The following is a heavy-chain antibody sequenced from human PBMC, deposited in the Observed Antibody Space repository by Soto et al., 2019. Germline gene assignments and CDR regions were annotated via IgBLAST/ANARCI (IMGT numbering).Heavy chain of an antibody. CDR3: ATQEVGGSYVYTFDP. D-gene: IGHD1-26*01. CDR2: IYYSGST. CDR1: GGSISSSSYY. V-gene: IGHV4-39*02. J-gene: IGHJ5*02. Sequence: PSETLSLTCTVSGGSISSSSYYWGWIRQPPGKGLEWIGSIYYSGSTYYNPSLKSRVTMSVDTSKNHFSLKLSSVTAADTAVYYCATQEVGGSYVYTFDPWGQGALVTVSS.